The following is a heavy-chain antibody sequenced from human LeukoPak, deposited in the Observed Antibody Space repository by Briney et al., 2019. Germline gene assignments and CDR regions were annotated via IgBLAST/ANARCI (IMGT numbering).Heavy chain of an antibody. Sequence: GASVKVSRKASGYTFTSYYMHWVRQAPGQGLEWMGIINPSGGSTSYAQKFQGRVTMTRDTSTSTVYMELSSLRSEDTAVYYCAREKGGSYKGYYYYGMDVWGQGTTVTVSS. CDR1: GYTFTSYY. J-gene: IGHJ6*02. CDR3: AREKGGSYKGYYYYGMDV. V-gene: IGHV1-46*01. CDR2: INPSGGST. D-gene: IGHD1-26*01.